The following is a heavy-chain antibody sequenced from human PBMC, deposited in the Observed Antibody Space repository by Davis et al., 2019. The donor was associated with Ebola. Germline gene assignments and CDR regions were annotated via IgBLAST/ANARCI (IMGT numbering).Heavy chain of an antibody. J-gene: IGHJ4*02. V-gene: IGHV3-21*01. CDR1: GFSFNTYT. Sequence: PGGSLRLSCAASGFSFNTYTMNWVRQAPGKGLEWISSITSSSSYINYADSVKGRFTISRDNSKNTLYLQMNSLRAEDTAVYYCARDPEGWDLLRVSLDYWGQGTLVTVSS. D-gene: IGHD1-26*01. CDR2: ITSSSSYI. CDR3: ARDPEGWDLLRVSLDY.